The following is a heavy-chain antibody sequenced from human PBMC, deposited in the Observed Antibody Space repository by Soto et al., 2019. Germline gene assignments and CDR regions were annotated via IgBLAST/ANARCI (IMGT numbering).Heavy chain of an antibody. V-gene: IGHV4-30-4*01. CDR2: IYYSGST. CDR3: AQAEDLYSSGWYYFDY. J-gene: IGHJ4*02. Sequence: PSETLSLTCTVSGGSISSGDYYWSWIRQPPGKGLEWIGYIYYSGSTYYNPSLKSRVTISVDTSKNQFSLKLSSVTAADTAVYYCAQAEDLYSSGWYYFDYWGQGTLVTVSS. CDR1: GGSISSGDYY. D-gene: IGHD6-19*01.